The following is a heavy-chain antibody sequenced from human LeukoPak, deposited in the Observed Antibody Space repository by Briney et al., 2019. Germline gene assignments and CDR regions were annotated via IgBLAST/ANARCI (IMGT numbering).Heavy chain of an antibody. CDR1: GGSFSGYY. CDR2: IKQDGSEK. J-gene: IGHJ6*03. V-gene: IGHV3-7*01. CDR3: ARDQGSGINYYYYYMDV. D-gene: IGHD3-10*01. Sequence: PSETLSLTCAVYGGSFSGYYWSWIRQAPGKGLEWVANIKQDGSEKYYVDSVKGRFTISRDNAKNSLYLQMNSLRAEDTAVYYCARDQGSGINYYYYYMDVWGKGTTVTVSS.